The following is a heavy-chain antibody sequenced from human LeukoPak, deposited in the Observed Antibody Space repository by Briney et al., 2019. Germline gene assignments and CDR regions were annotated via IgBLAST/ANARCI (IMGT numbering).Heavy chain of an antibody. Sequence: VSGPTLVKPTQTLTLTCTFSGFSLSTSGVGVGWIRQPPGKALEWLALIYWDDDKRYSPSLKSRLTITKDTSKNQVVLTMTNMNPVDTATYYCAHNFPLWFREDWNWFDPWGQGTLVTVSS. V-gene: IGHV2-5*02. CDR2: IYWDDDK. CDR3: AHNFPLWFREDWNWFDP. J-gene: IGHJ5*02. D-gene: IGHD3-10*01. CDR1: GFSLSTSGVG.